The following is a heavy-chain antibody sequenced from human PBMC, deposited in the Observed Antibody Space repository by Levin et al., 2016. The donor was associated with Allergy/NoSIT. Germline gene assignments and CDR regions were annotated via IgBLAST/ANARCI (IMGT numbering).Heavy chain of an antibody. CDR1: GGSISSYY. CDR2: IYYSGST. V-gene: IGHV4-59*01. D-gene: IGHD2-2*01. J-gene: IGHJ3*02. CDR3: ARDCSSTSCYALTDGFNI. Sequence: SETLSLTCTVSGGSISSYYWSWIRQPPGKGLEWIGYIYYSGSTNYNPSLKSRVTISVDTSKNQFSLKLTSVTAADTAVYYCARDCSSTSCYALTDGFNIWGQGTMVTVSS.